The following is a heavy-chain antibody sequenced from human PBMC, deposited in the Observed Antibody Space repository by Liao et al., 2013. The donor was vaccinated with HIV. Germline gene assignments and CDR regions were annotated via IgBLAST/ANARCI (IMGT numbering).Heavy chain of an antibody. V-gene: IGHV4-30-4*08. CDR2: IYRSGAT. D-gene: IGHD3-3*01. CDR3: ARTDQYYDFWNGYENWFDP. Sequence: QVQLQESGPGLVKPSQTLSLTCSVSGASISSGNDYWSWIRQTPGKGLEWIGYIYRSGATYYNPSLKSRLTISGDSSKNQFSLKLTSVTAADSAVYYCARTDQYYDFWNGYENWFDPWGQGTLVTVSS. CDR1: GASISSGNDY. J-gene: IGHJ5*02.